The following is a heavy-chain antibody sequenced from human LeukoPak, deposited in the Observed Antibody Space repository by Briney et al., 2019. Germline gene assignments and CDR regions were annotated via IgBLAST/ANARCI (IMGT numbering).Heavy chain of an antibody. D-gene: IGHD3-22*01. CDR2: INHRGAT. J-gene: IGHJ4*02. V-gene: IGHV4-34*01. CDR3: ARGKGDLSMIVMIVTAVEFYFDS. CDR1: GGSLSDHD. Sequence: SETLSLTCAVFGGSLSDHDWSWIRQPPGKGLEWMGEINHRGATNYNPSLKSRVNLSLDTSKNQVSLKLNSLTAADTAVYYCARGKGDLSMIVMIVTAVEFYFDSWGPGTLVTVSS.